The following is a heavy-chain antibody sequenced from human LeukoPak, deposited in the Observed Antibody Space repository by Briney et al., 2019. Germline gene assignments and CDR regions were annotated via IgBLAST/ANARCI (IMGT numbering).Heavy chain of an antibody. CDR2: ISAYNGDT. J-gene: IGHJ3*02. CDR3: ARAGLSGYHDAFDI. CDR1: GYTFTSYG. V-gene: IGHV1-18*01. D-gene: IGHD3-3*01. Sequence: GASVKVSCKASGYTFTSYGINWVRQAPGQGLEWMGWISAYNGDTNYAQKLQGRVTMTTDTSTSTAYMELRSLRSEDTAVYYCARAGLSGYHDAFDIWGQGTMVTVSS.